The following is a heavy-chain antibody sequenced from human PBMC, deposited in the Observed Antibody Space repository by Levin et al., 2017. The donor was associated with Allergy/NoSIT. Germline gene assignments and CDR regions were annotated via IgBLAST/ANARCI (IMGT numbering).Heavy chain of an antibody. V-gene: IGHV3-23*01. D-gene: IGHD6-13*01. J-gene: IGHJ4*02. CDR2: ISASGGDT. CDR3: AKGESTSWYTMHY. CDR1: GFTFSSSA. Sequence: GGSLRLSCAASGFTFSSSAMSWVRQAPGKGLEWVSSISASGGDTNYADSVKGRFTISRDNSKNTLSLQMNSLRVEDTAVYYCAKGESTSWYTMHYWGQGTLVTVSS.